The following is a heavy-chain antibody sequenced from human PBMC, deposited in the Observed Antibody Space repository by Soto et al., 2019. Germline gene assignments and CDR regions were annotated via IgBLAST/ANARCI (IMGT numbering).Heavy chain of an antibody. CDR1: GGSISSGDCY. CDR3: ASSSDQRNKRTPPRIDY. CDR2: IYYSGST. D-gene: IGHD2-15*01. V-gene: IGHV4-30-4*01. J-gene: IGHJ4*02. Sequence: PSETLSLPCTVSGGSISSGDCYWSWIRQPPGKGLEWIGYIYYSGSTYYNPSLKSRVTMSLDTSRNQFSLKLSYVTAADTAVYYCASSSDQRNKRTPPRIDYWGQGPLVTGFS.